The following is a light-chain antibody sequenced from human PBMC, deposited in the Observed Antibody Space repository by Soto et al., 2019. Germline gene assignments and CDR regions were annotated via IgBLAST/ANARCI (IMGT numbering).Light chain of an antibody. CDR3: GTWDSSLSAGV. Sequence: QSVLTQPPSVSAAPGQKVTISCSGSSSNIGNNYVSWYQQLPGTAPKVLIYENNKRPSGIPDRFSGSKSGTSATLGITGLQTGDEADDYCGTWDSSLSAGVFGGGTKLTVL. CDR2: ENN. CDR1: SSNIGNNY. V-gene: IGLV1-51*02. J-gene: IGLJ3*02.